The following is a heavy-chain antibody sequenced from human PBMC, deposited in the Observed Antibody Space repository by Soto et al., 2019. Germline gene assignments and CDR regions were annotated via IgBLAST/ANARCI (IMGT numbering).Heavy chain of an antibody. J-gene: IGHJ2*01. Sequence: QVQLVESGGGVVQPGRSLRLSCAASGFTFSSYGMHWVRQAPGKGLEWVAVISYDGSNKYYADSVKGRFTISRDNSKNTLYLQMNSLRAEDTAVYYCAKGAFGGPGPYWYFDLWGRGTLVTVSS. CDR3: AKGAFGGPGPYWYFDL. V-gene: IGHV3-30*18. CDR2: ISYDGSNK. CDR1: GFTFSSYG. D-gene: IGHD3-10*01.